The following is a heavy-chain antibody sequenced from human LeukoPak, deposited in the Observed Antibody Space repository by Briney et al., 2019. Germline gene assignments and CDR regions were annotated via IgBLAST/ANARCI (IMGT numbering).Heavy chain of an antibody. J-gene: IGHJ6*02. CDR3: ARDSRYYDFWSGYQRPMDV. D-gene: IGHD3-3*01. CDR2: IWYDGSNK. CDR1: GFTFSSYG. Sequence: GGSLRLSCAASGFTFSSYGMHWVRQAPGKGLEWVAVIWYDGSNKYYADSVKGRFTISRDNSKNTLYLQMNSLRAEDTAVYYCARDSRYYDFWSGYQRPMDVWGQGTTVTVPS. V-gene: IGHV3-33*01.